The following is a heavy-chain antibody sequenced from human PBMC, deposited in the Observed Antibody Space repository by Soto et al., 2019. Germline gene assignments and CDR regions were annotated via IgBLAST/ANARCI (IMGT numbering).Heavy chain of an antibody. Sequence: GGSLRLSCAASGFPFSFYSMNWVRQAPGKGLEWISYITSTSSAINYADSVRGRFTISRDNAMRSLFLHMNSLRDEDTAVYYCARDGKGAAYTHDPYYFDYWSQGALVTVSS. CDR1: GFPFSFYS. J-gene: IGHJ4*02. D-gene: IGHD1-1*01. V-gene: IGHV3-48*02. CDR3: ARDGKGAAYTHDPYYFDY. CDR2: ITSTSSAI.